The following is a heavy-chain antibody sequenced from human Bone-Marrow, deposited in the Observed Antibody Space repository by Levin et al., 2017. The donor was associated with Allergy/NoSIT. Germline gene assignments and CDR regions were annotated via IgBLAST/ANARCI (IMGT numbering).Heavy chain of an antibody. CDR3: ARGGVGAFDI. CDR2: INPKTGGI. V-gene: IGHV1-2*02. Sequence: GASVKVSCKASGYNFAGNNLHWVRQAPGQGLEWMGWINPKTGGISYAQRFQDRVTMTSDTSINTGYMELSMLTSDDTAVFYCARGGVGAFDIWGQGTMVTVSS. J-gene: IGHJ3*02. D-gene: IGHD3-16*01. CDR1: GYNFAGNN.